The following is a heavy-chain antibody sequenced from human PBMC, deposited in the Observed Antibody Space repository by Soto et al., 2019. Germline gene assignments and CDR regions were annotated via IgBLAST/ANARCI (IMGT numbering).Heavy chain of an antibody. D-gene: IGHD4-17*01. V-gene: IGHV3-30*18. CDR1: GFTFSTYG. CDR2: ISYDVTNK. Sequence: QVQLVESGGGEVQPGRSLTISCAASGFTFSTYGMHWVRQTPGKGLEWGAVISYDVTNKFYSDSVKGRFTISRDNFKNKLTLQMNSLRADETAVYSCAKDLQSYGDYDYYCYGMDVWGLGTRVTVSS. CDR3: AKDLQSYGDYDYYCYGMDV. J-gene: IGHJ6*02.